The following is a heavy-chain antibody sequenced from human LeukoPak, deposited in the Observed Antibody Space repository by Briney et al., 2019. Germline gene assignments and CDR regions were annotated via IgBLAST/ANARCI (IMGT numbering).Heavy chain of an antibody. CDR1: GLSFSSYH. CDR3: ASQAGVYYYYMDV. J-gene: IGHJ6*03. D-gene: IGHD3-10*01. CDR2: ISSGSNSL. Sequence: GGSLRLSCAASGLSFSSYHMNWVRQAPGKGLEWVSYISSGSNSLNYAASVKGRFTISRDNAKNSLYLQMNSLRAEDTAVYYCASQAGVYYYYMDVWGKGTTVTVSS. V-gene: IGHV3-48*01.